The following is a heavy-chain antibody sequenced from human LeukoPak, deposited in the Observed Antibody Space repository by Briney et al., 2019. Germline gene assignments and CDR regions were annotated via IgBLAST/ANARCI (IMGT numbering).Heavy chain of an antibody. CDR3: AKDHLPGIVVADRDY. CDR2: ISGSGGTS. D-gene: IGHD6-19*01. J-gene: IGHJ4*02. Sequence: GGSLRLSCAASGFIFSRYGMSWVRQAPGKGLEWVSAISGSGGTSYYVDSVKGRFTISRDNSKNTLYLQINSLRVEDTAVYYCAKDHLPGIVVADRDYWGQGTLVTVSS. V-gene: IGHV3-23*01. CDR1: GFIFSRYG.